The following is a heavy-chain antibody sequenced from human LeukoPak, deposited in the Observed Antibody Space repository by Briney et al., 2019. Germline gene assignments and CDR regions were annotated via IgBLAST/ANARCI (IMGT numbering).Heavy chain of an antibody. CDR2: ISGSGGST. CDR1: GFTLSSYA. CDR3: TTDDYSNCGH. Sequence: SGGSLRLSCAASGFTLSSYAMSWVRQAPGRGLEWVSAISGSGGSTYYADSVKGRFTISRDDSKNTLFLQMNSLKTEDTAVYYCTTDDYSNCGHWGQGTLVTVSS. V-gene: IGHV3-23*01. J-gene: IGHJ4*02. D-gene: IGHD4-11*01.